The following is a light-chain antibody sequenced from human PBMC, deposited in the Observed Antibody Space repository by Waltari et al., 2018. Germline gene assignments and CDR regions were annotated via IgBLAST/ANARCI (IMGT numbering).Light chain of an antibody. J-gene: IGLJ2*01. CDR3: SSYAGNNNLV. CDR2: EVT. CDR1: SRDVGDY. Sequence: QSALTQPPSASGSPGQSVALSCTGPSRDVGDYFSWYQQHPGKAPKLMISEVTKRPSGVPDRFSGSKSGSTASLTVSGLQAEDEADYYCSSYAGNNNLVFGGGTKLTVL. V-gene: IGLV2-8*01.